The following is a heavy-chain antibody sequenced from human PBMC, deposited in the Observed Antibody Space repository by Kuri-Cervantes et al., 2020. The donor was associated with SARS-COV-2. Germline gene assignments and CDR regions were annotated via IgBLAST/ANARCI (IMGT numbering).Heavy chain of an antibody. J-gene: IGHJ3*02. CDR1: GFAFGTYA. V-gene: IGHV3-23*01. CDR3: ANTPLVDAFDI. D-gene: IGHD2-8*02. CDR2: ISSSDGTR. Sequence: GESLKISCAASGFAFGTYAMTWVRQAPGKGLEWVSGISSSDGTRYYADSVKGRFTISRDTSKNTLYLQMNSLRSEDTAVYYCANTPLVDAFDIWGQGTMVTVSS.